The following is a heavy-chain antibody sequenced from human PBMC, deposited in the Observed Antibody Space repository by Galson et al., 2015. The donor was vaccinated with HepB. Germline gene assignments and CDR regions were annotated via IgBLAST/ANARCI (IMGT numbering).Heavy chain of an antibody. CDR3: ARGGGFCRGISCPPFDY. D-gene: IGHD2-2*01. CDR2: INHSGSS. J-gene: IGHJ4*02. CDR1: GWSFSGYY. V-gene: IGHV4-34*01. Sequence: SETLSLTCAVYGWSFSGYYWTWLRQSPGKGLERIGEINHSGSSNYHPSLKSRVTISVDTPKKQFSLNLTSVTAADTAVYYCARGGGFCRGISCPPFDYWGQGSLVTVSS.